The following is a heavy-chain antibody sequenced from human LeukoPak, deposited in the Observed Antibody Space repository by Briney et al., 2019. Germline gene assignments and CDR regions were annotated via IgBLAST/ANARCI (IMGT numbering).Heavy chain of an antibody. Sequence: ASVKVSCKASGGTFSSYAISWVRQAPGQGLEWMGRIIPIFGTANYAQKFQGRVTITTDESTSTAYMELSSLRSEDTAVYYCATISLGVAGNPKRYYFDYWGLGTLVTVSS. D-gene: IGHD6-19*01. CDR3: ATISLGVAGNPKRYYFDY. CDR2: IIPIFGTA. J-gene: IGHJ4*02. CDR1: GGTFSSYA. V-gene: IGHV1-69*05.